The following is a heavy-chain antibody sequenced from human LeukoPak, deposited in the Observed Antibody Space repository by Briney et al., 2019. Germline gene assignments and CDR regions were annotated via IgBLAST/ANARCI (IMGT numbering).Heavy chain of an antibody. CDR3: ARDQYIVVVTAIRPAYYYYGMDV. CDR2: INYSGST. Sequence: PSETLSLTCTVSGGSNSSSSYFWGWIRQPPGKGLEWIGSINYSGSTYDNPSLKSRVTTSVDTSNNQFSLKLSSVTAADTAVYYCARDQYIVVVTAIRPAYYYYGMDVWGQGTTVTVSS. J-gene: IGHJ6*02. CDR1: GGSNSSSSYF. D-gene: IGHD2-21*02. V-gene: IGHV4-39*07.